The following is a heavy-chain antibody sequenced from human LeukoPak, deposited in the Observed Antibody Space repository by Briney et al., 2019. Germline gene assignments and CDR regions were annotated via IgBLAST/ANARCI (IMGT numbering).Heavy chain of an antibody. CDR1: GFTFSSYG. CDR2: IRYDATNK. J-gene: IGHJ4*02. CDR3: AKPLGGNYPQPFDY. D-gene: IGHD1-26*01. V-gene: IGHV3-30*02. Sequence: QPGGSLRLSCAASGFTFSSYGMYWVRQAPGKGLEWVAYIRYDATNKFYVDPVKGRFTISRDNSKNTLYLQMNSLRAEDTALYYCAKPLGGNYPQPFDYWGQGTLVTVSS.